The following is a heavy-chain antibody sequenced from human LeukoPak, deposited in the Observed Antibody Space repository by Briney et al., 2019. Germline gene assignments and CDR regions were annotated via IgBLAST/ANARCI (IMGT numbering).Heavy chain of an antibody. CDR1: GFSFDDYG. CDR3: ARDREGLLDY. CDR2: ISSSGSTI. Sequence: GGSLRLSCTAAGFSFDDYGMSWIRQAPGKGLEWVSYISSSGSTIYYADSVKGRFTISRDNAKNSLYLQMNSLRAEDTAVYYCARDREGLLDYWGQGTLVTVSS. D-gene: IGHD5-18*01. V-gene: IGHV3-11*01. J-gene: IGHJ4*02.